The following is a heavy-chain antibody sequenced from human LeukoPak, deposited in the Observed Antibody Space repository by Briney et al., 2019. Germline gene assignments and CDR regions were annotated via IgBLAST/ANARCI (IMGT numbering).Heavy chain of an antibody. CDR3: ARGGYSYGLDDY. CDR1: GGTLSSYA. Sequence: SVKVSCKASGGTLSSYAISWVRQAPGQGIEWMGGIIPIIGTANYAQKFQGRVTITADESTSTAYMELSSLRSEDTAVYYCARGGYSYGLDDYWGQGTLVTVSS. D-gene: IGHD5-18*01. V-gene: IGHV1-69*01. CDR2: IIPIIGTA. J-gene: IGHJ4*02.